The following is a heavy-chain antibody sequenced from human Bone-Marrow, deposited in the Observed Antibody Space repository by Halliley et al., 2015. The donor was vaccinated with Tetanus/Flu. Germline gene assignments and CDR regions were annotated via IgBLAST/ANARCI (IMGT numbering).Heavy chain of an antibody. V-gene: IGHV3-7*03. CDR3: AKDRGEGRIYFDH. Sequence: SLRLSCAASGFSFSYYWMSWVRQAPGKGLEWVANIQQQGGEKNYVDSVKGRFTISRDNSRNTLYLQMNSLRAEDTAIYYCAKDRGEGRIYFDHWGPGTLVTVPS. CDR2: IQQQGGEK. J-gene: IGHJ4*02. CDR1: GFSFSYYW. D-gene: IGHD2-21*01.